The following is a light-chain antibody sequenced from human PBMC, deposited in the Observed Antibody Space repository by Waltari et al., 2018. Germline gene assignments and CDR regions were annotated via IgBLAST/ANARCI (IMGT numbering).Light chain of an antibody. Sequence: QSALTQPASVSGSPGQSITISCTATSSYIGPYNFVSCYQNHPGKAPKVMIYDVNKRPSGVSSRFSGSKSGNTASLTISGLQAEDEADYYCSSYTTGSTRYVFGSGTKVTVL. V-gene: IGLV2-14*01. CDR2: DVN. CDR1: SSYIGPYNF. CDR3: SSYTTGSTRYV. J-gene: IGLJ1*01.